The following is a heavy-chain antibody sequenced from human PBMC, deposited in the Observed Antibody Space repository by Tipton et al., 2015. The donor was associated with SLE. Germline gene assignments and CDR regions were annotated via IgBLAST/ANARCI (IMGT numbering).Heavy chain of an antibody. Sequence: GSLRLSCAASGFTFSSYTMTWVRQAPGKGLEWVSVIYGRGDTSYADSVKGRFTVSRDDSKNTLYLQMNSLRGEDAAVYYCAKARWALLPYFDYWGQGTLVTVSS. V-gene: IGHV3-23*03. CDR1: GFTFSSYT. D-gene: IGHD1-26*01. J-gene: IGHJ4*01. CDR2: IYGRGDT. CDR3: AKARWALLPYFDY.